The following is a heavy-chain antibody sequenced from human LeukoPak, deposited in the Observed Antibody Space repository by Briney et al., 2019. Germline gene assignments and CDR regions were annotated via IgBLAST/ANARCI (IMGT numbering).Heavy chain of an antibody. CDR2: ISYDGSNK. CDR1: GFTFSSYA. D-gene: IGHD3-22*01. CDR3: AEKGSGYYFEYYFDY. J-gene: IGHJ4*02. Sequence: GRSLRLSCAASGFTFSSYAMHWVRQAPGKGLEWVAVISYDGSNKYYADSVKGRFTISRDNSKNTLYLQMNSLRAEDTAVYYCAEKGSGYYFEYYFDYWGQGTLVTVSS. V-gene: IGHV3-30-3*01.